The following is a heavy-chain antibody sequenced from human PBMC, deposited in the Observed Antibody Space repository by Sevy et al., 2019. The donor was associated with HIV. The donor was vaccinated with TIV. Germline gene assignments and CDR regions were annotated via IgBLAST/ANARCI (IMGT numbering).Heavy chain of an antibody. CDR3: ARDSTTRPRVLDY. V-gene: IGHV4-59*01. Sequence: SENLSLTCSVSGGSISSYFWTWVRQSPGKGLEWIVNIYFTGNTDYSPSLKSRVTLSLDTSKSQFSLTLKSVTAADTAIYFCARDSTTRPRVLDYWGQGTLVTVSS. D-gene: IGHD1-1*01. CDR1: GGSISSYF. J-gene: IGHJ4*02. CDR2: IYFTGNT.